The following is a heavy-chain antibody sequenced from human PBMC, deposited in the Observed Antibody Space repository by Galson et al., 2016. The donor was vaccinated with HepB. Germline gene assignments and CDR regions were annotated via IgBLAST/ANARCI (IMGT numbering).Heavy chain of an antibody. V-gene: IGHV6-1*01. D-gene: IGHD7-27*01. CDR1: GDSVSTDSAT. J-gene: IGHJ5*02. CDR2: TYYRAKWYN. CDR3: ARATANWDGGGDKWFDP. Sequence: CAISGDSVSTDSATWNWIRQSPSRGLEWLGRTYYRAKWYNTYAVSVKSRITINPDTYTNQNFLQLNSMTPEDSAIYYCARATANWDGGGDKWFDPWGQGTLVTVSS.